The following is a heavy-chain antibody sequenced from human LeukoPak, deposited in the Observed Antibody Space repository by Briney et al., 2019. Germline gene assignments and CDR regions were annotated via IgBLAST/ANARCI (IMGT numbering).Heavy chain of an antibody. J-gene: IGHJ4*02. CDR1: GFTFSSYA. Sequence: PGGSLRLSCAASGFTFSSYAMSWVRQAPGKGLEWVSAISGSGGSTYYADSVKGRFTISRDNSKNTLYLQMNSLRAEDTAVYYCAKIYRGYSSGWAPRYFDYWGQGTLVTVSS. CDR2: ISGSGGST. D-gene: IGHD6-19*01. V-gene: IGHV3-23*01. CDR3: AKIYRGYSSGWAPRYFDY.